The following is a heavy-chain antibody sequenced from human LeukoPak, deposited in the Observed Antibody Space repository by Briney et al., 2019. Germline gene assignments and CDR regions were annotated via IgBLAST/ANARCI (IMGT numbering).Heavy chain of an antibody. V-gene: IGHV1-69*13. CDR2: IIPFLGTR. Sequence: SVKVSCKASGGTFSNYAVSWVRQAPGQGLEWMGGIIPFLGTRNYAQKFQDRVTLTADDSTNTAYMELSSLRSDDTAVYCCARGAEAVADYWGQGTLVTVSS. CDR1: GGTFSNYA. J-gene: IGHJ4*02. CDR3: ARGAEAVADY. D-gene: IGHD6-19*01.